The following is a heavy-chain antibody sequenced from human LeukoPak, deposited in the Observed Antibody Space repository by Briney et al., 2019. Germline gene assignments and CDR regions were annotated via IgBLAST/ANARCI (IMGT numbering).Heavy chain of an antibody. CDR2: IKLDVSET. D-gene: IGHD3-10*01. CDR3: ARKGNAFDF. CDR1: GFTFSSYW. Sequence: GGSLRLSCAASGFTFSSYWMTWVRQAPGKGLEWVANIKLDVSETYYVDSVRGRFTISRDNTKNSLYLQMDSLRAEDTAVYYRARKGNAFDFWGQGTMVTVSS. V-gene: IGHV3-7*01. J-gene: IGHJ3*01.